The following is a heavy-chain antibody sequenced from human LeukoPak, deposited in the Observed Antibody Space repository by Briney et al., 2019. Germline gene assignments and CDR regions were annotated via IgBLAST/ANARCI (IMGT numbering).Heavy chain of an antibody. CDR2: VDGGGGGT. Sequence: QSGGSLRLSCAASGFTLSSYAMTWVRQAPGRGLEWVSSVDGGGGGTYYADSVKGRFTISRDNSKDTLYLQMNGLRAEDTAVYFCAKQSAGSAAWYSLHYGFWGQGTLVTVSS. V-gene: IGHV3-23*01. J-gene: IGHJ4*02. D-gene: IGHD3-10*01. CDR1: GFTLSSYA. CDR3: AKQSAGSAAWYSLHYGF.